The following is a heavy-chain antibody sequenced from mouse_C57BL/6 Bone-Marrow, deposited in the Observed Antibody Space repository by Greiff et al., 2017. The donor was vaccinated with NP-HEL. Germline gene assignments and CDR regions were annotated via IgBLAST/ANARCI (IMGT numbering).Heavy chain of an antibody. CDR3: ASGSGNYLDY. J-gene: IGHJ2*01. CDR2: IYPGSGNT. Sequence: VQLQQSGAELVRPGASVKLSCKASGFTFTDYYIHWVKQRPGQGLEWIARIYPGSGNTYYNEKFKGKATLTAEKSSSTAYMQLSSLTSEDSAVFYCASGSGNYLDYWGQGTTLTVSS. V-gene: IGHV1-76*01. CDR1: GFTFTDYY. D-gene: IGHD1-1*01.